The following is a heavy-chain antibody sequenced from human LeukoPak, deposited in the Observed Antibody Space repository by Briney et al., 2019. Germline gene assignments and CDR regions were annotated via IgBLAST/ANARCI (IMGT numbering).Heavy chain of an antibody. V-gene: IGHV3-66*01. CDR3: ASRGYSYGYYY. CDR1: GFTVSSNY. CDR2: ICSGGST. Sequence: GGSLRLSCAASGFTVSSNYMSWVRQAPGKGLEWVSVICSGGSTYYADSVKGRFTISRDNSKNTLYLQMNSLRAEATAVYYCASRGYSYGYYYWGQGTLVTVSS. D-gene: IGHD5-18*01. J-gene: IGHJ4*02.